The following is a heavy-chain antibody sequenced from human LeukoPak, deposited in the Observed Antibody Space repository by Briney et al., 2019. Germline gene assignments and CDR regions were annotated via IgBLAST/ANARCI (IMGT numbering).Heavy chain of an antibody. D-gene: IGHD2-15*01. CDR1: GGTFSSYA. Sequence: GASVKVSCKASGGTFSSYAISWVRQAPGQGLEWMGRIIPILGIANYAQKFQGRVTITADESTSTAYMELSSLRSEDTAVYYCARAWVEGRTYYYHYMDVWGKGTTVTVSS. CDR3: ARAWVEGRTYYYHYMDV. CDR2: IIPILGIA. J-gene: IGHJ6*03. V-gene: IGHV1-69*04.